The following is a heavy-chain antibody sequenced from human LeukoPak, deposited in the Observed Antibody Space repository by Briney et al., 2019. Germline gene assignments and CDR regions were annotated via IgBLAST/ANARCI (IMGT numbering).Heavy chain of an antibody. V-gene: IGHV4-34*01. Sequence: SETLSLTCAVYGGSFSGYYWSWIRQPPGKGLEWIGEINHSGSTNYNPSLKSRVTISVDTSKNQFSLKLSSVTAADTAVYYCARGKSSSRYCSGGSCSRFDPWGQGTLVTVS. CDR2: INHSGST. D-gene: IGHD2-15*01. CDR3: ARGKSSSRYCSGGSCSRFDP. J-gene: IGHJ5*02. CDR1: GGSFSGYY.